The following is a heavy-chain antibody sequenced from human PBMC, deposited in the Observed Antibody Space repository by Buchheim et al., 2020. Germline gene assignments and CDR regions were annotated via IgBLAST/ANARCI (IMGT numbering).Heavy chain of an antibody. CDR2: IGNAEDT. D-gene: IGHD6-13*01. V-gene: IGHV3-13*01. CDR1: GFTFRTYD. J-gene: IGHJ6*02. CDR3: ARGGRRAAATRSLGYYGMDV. Sequence: EVQVVESGGGLVQPGGSLRLSCVASGFTFRTYDMHWVRQAPGKGLEWVSGIGNAEDTYYPDSVKGRFTISSENAKSSLYLQMNSLRAGDTAVYYCARGGRRAAATRSLGYYGMDVWGQGTT.